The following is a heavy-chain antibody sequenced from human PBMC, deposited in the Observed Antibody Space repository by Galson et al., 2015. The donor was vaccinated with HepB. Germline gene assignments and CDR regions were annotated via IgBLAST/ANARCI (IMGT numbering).Heavy chain of an antibody. V-gene: IGHV3-74*01. CDR1: GFTFSSYA. Sequence: SLRLSCAASGFTFSSYAMHWVRQAPGKGLVWVSRINSDGSSTSYADSVKGRFTISRDNAKNTLYLQMNSLRAEDTAVYYCASLGGGFRYPLRGYSYGTDDYWGQGTLVTVSS. CDR2: INSDGSST. J-gene: IGHJ4*02. D-gene: IGHD5-18*01. CDR3: ASLGGGFRYPLRGYSYGTDDY.